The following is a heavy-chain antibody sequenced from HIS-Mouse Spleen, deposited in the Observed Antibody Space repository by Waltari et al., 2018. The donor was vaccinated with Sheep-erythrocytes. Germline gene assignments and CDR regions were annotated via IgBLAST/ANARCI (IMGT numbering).Heavy chain of an antibody. J-gene: IGHJ4*02. CDR1: GFTFSSYG. D-gene: IGHD2-21*02. V-gene: IGHV3-30*03. CDR2: ISYDGSNK. Sequence: QVQLVESGGGVVQPGRSLRLSCAASGFTFSSYGMPWVRQAPGTGLEWVAVISYDGSNKYYADSVKGRFTISRDNSKNTLYLQMNSLRAEDTAVYYCATGDSAYCGGDCYLRFDYWGQGTLVTVSS. CDR3: ATGDSAYCGGDCYLRFDY.